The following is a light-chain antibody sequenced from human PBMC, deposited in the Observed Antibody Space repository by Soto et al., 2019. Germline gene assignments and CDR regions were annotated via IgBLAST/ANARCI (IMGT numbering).Light chain of an antibody. V-gene: IGLV2-14*01. CDR1: SSDVGAYNY. CDR3: SSYTRSSTQV. J-gene: IGLJ1*01. Sequence: QSVLAQPASVSGSPGQSITISCAGTSSDVGAYNYVSWYQLHPGKAPKLIISEVTNRPSGVSSRFSGSKSANTASLTISGLRAEDEADYYCSSYTRSSTQVFGTGTRSPS. CDR2: EVT.